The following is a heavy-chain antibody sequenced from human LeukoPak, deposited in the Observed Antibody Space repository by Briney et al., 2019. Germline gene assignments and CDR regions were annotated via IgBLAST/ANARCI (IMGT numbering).Heavy chain of an antibody. V-gene: IGHV3-7*04. D-gene: IGHD5-12*01. J-gene: IGHJ4*02. CDR2: IKEGGSAK. CDR3: VRDSPGYGGYSY. CDR1: GFTFSRYW. Sequence: GGSLRLSCTASGFTFSRYWMTWVRQAPGKGLEWVANIKEGGSAKYYVDSMKGRFTISRDNAKNSLYLQINSLRAEDTAVYYCVRDSPGYGGYSYWGQGTLVTVSS.